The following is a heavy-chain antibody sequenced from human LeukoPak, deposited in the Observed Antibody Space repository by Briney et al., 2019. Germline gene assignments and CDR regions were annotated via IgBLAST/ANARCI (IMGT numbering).Heavy chain of an antibody. Sequence: GGSLRLSCAASGFTFSSYAMSWVRQAPGKGLEWVAVIWYDGSNKYYADSVKGRFTISRDNSKNTLYLQMNSLRAEDTAVYYCASSSGYYPMGYWGQGTLVTVSS. CDR1: GFTFSSYA. CDR2: IWYDGSNK. D-gene: IGHD3-22*01. J-gene: IGHJ4*02. V-gene: IGHV3-33*08. CDR3: ASSSGYYPMGY.